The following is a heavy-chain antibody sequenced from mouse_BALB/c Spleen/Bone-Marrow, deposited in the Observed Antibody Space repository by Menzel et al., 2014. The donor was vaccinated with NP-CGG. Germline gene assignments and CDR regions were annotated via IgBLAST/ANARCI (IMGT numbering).Heavy chain of an antibody. V-gene: IGHV5-6-3*01. J-gene: IGHJ3*01. Sequence: EVKLMESGGGLVQPGGSLKLSCAASGFTFXSYGMSWVRQTPDKRLELVATINSNGGSTYYPDSVKGRFTISRDNAKNTLYLQMSSLKSEDTAMYYCARDLAYWGQGTLVTVSA. CDR1: GFTFXSYG. CDR3: ARDLAY. CDR2: INSNGGST.